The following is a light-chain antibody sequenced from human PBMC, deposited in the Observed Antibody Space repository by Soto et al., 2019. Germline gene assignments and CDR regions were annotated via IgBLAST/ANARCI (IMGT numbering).Light chain of an antibody. V-gene: IGLV2-14*01. J-gene: IGLJ1*01. Sequence: QSALTQPASVSGSPGQSITISCTGTSSDIGAYKYVSWFQQHPGKAPKLMIYDVSNRPSGVSNRFSGSKSGNTASLTISGLQTEAEADYYCCSFKSSSTYVFGPGTKVNVL. CDR3: CSFKSSSTYV. CDR1: SSDIGAYKY. CDR2: DVS.